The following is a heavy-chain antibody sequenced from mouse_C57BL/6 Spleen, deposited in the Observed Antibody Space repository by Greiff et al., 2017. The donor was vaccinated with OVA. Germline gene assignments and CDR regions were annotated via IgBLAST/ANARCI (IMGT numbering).Heavy chain of an antibody. J-gene: IGHJ4*01. D-gene: IGHD1-1*01. Sequence: EVKLQQSGPELVKPGASVKISCKASGYSFTDYNMNWVKQSNGKSLEWIGVINPNYGTTSYNQKFKGKATLTVDQSSSTAYMQLNSLTSEDSAVYYCAREGLFAAVVALYYYAMDYWGQVTSVTVSS. CDR1: GYSFTDYN. V-gene: IGHV1-39*01. CDR3: AREGLFAAVVALYYYAMDY. CDR2: INPNYGTT.